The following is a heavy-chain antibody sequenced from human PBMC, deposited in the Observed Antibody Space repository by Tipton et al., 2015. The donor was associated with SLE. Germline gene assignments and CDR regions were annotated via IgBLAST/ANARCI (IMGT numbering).Heavy chain of an antibody. CDR3: ATSHERHSSGCTFDY. D-gene: IGHD6-19*01. CDR2: IYHSGGT. Sequence: TLSLTCTVSGGSVSSGSYYWSLFRQPPGKGLEWIGYIYHSGGTNHSPSLRSRLTTSVDTSKNQFSLKLSSVTAAETAVYYCATSHERHSSGCTFDYWGPGTLVTVSS. J-gene: IGHJ4*02. CDR1: GGSVSSGSYY. V-gene: IGHV4-61*01.